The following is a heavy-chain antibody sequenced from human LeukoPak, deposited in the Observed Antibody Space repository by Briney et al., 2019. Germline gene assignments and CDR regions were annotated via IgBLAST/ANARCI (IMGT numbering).Heavy chain of an antibody. V-gene: IGHV4-39*01. J-gene: IGHJ4*02. Sequence: SETLSLTCTVSGGSLSSSNYYWGWIRQPPGKGLEWIGTIYYSGSTYYNPSLKSRVTISVDTSESQFSLRLSSVTAADTAVYFCARHYYDSSGYRRDYYFDYWGQGILVTVSS. CDR3: ARHYYDSSGYRRDYYFDY. CDR1: GGSLSSSNYY. CDR2: IYYSGST. D-gene: IGHD3-22*01.